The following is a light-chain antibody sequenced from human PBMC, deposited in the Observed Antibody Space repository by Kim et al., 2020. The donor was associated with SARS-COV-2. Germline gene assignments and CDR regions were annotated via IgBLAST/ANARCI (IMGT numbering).Light chain of an antibody. CDR2: GKN. V-gene: IGLV3-19*01. Sequence: ALGQTVRITCQGDSLRSYYATWYQQKPGQAPILVIYGKNNRPSGIPDRFSGSSSGNTASLTITGTQAGDEADYYCNSRDTNDNVVFGGGTKLTVL. CDR3: NSRDTNDNVV. J-gene: IGLJ2*01. CDR1: SLRSYY.